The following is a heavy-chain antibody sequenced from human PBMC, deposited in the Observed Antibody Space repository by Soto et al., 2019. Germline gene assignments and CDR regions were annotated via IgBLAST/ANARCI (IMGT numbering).Heavy chain of an antibody. V-gene: IGHV4-30-2*01. Sequence: SETLSLTCAISGASITWGDYSWNWIRQPPGKGLEWIGYIFHGGSTYYNPSLRSRVTISVDRSRTQFSLKMSSVTAADTAVYYCARGRVVVQPAVMFNCLDPWGQGALVTVSS. D-gene: IGHD2-2*01. CDR3: ARGRVVVQPAVMFNCLDP. CDR1: GASITWGDYS. J-gene: IGHJ5*02. CDR2: IFHGGST.